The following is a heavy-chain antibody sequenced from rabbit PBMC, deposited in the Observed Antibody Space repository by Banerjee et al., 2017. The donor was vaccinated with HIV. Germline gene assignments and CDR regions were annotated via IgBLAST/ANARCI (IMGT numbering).Heavy chain of an antibody. D-gene: IGHD2-1*01. Sequence: QEQLEESGGDLVKPEGSLTLTCTASGFSFSSSYWICWVRQAPGKGLEWIACIYAGSTTRSTYYASWAKGRFTISKTSSTTVTLQMTSLTAADTATYFCAREDDDYGDYSNLWGPGTLVTVS. V-gene: IGHV1S45*01. J-gene: IGHJ4*01. CDR1: GFSFSSSYW. CDR3: AREDDDYGDYSNL. CDR2: IYAGSTTRST.